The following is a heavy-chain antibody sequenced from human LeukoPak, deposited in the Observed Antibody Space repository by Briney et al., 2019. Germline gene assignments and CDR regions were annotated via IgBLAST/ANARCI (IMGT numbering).Heavy chain of an antibody. V-gene: IGHV1-2*02. CDR2: INPNSGGT. Sequence: ASVKVSCKASGYTFTGYYIHWVRQAPGQGLEWMGWINPNSGGTNYAQKFQGRVTMTTDTSTSTAYMELRSLRSDDTAVYYCARVTFDIWGQGTMVTVSS. CDR3: ARVTFDI. J-gene: IGHJ3*02. CDR1: GYTFTGYY.